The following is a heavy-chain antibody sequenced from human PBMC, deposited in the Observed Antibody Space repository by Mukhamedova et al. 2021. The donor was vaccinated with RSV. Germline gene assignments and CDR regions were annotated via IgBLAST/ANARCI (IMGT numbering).Heavy chain of an antibody. CDR3: VLARFFYIFV. V-gene: IGHV4-4*02. J-gene: IGHJ6*04. D-gene: IGHD3-3*02. Sequence: WWTWVRQPPGKGLEWIGEISHSGTTTYNPSLKSRVTLSVGMSKNQCSLTLTSVTAADTAVYYCVLARFFYIFVWGEGTTVAVSS. CDR1: W. CDR2: ISHSGTT.